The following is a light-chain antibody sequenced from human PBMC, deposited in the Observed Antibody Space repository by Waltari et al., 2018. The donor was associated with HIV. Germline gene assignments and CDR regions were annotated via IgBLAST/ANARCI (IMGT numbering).Light chain of an antibody. V-gene: IGLV3-19*01. CDR1: SLRSYY. CDR3: NSRDNSGNHWV. Sequence: SSELSQDPAVSVALGQTVRITCQGDSLRSYYASWYQQKPGQAPVLVLYGKNNRPSGIPDRFSGSNSGNTTSLTITGSQAEDEADYYCNSRDNSGNHWVFGGGTKLTVL. J-gene: IGLJ3*02. CDR2: GKN.